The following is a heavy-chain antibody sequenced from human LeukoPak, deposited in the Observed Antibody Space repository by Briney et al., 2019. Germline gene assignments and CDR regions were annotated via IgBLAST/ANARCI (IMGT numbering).Heavy chain of an antibody. Sequence: ASVKVSCTASGYTFSSYDINWVRQATGQGLEWLGWMNPNSGNTGYAQNFQGRVTMTRNTSISTAYMELSSLRSEDTAVYYCARDYYGSKSSSFDPWGQGTLVTVSS. J-gene: IGHJ5*02. CDR3: ARDYYGSKSSSFDP. D-gene: IGHD3-10*01. CDR2: MNPNSGNT. CDR1: GYTFSSYD. V-gene: IGHV1-8*02.